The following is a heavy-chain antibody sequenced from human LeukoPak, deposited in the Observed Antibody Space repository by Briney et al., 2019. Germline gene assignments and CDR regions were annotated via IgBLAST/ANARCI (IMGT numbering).Heavy chain of an antibody. V-gene: IGHV4-39*01. CDR1: SGSITSSSYY. CDR3: ARSGRDFWSGTSSGIDY. CDR2: FYYSGNT. D-gene: IGHD3-3*01. J-gene: IGHJ4*02. Sequence: SETLSLTCTVSSGSITSSSYYWGWIRQPPGKGLEWIGSFYYSGNTYYNPSLKSRVTISVDTSKNQFSLKLSSVTAADTAVYCCARSGRDFWSGTSSGIDYWGQGTLVTVSS.